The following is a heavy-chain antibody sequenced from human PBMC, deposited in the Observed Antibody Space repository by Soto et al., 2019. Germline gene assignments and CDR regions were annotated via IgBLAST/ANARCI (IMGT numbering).Heavy chain of an antibody. CDR2: ISGSTGKT. CDR3: ARDRGYYDSSGYFDY. J-gene: IGHJ4*02. CDR1: GFTFRTYA. D-gene: IGHD3-22*01. V-gene: IGHV3-23*01. Sequence: GGSLRLSCAASGFTFRTYAMSWVRQAPGKGLEWVSVISGSTGKTYYADSVKGRFTISRDNAKNSLYLQMNSLRAEDTAVYYCARDRGYYDSSGYFDYWGQGTLVTVSS.